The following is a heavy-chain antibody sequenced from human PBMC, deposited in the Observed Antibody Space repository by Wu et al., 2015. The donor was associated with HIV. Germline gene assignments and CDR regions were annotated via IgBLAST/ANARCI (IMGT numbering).Heavy chain of an antibody. CDR3: ARDATPITTEFDY. CDR2: INPSGGAT. Sequence: QVQLVQSGAEMMKPGASLKVSCQTSGYNFNGHFLHWVRQAPGHGLEWMAWINPSGGATIYAEAFEGRVTVTTDTSMKTVYMELESLTSGDTAMYFCARDATPITTEFDYWGQGTLITVSS. D-gene: IGHD4-11*01. CDR1: GYNFNGHF. J-gene: IGHJ4*02. V-gene: IGHV1-2*02.